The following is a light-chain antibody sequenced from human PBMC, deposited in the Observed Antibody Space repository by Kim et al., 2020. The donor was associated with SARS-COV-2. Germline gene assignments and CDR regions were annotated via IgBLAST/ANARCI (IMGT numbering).Light chain of an antibody. Sequence: QLVLTQSPSASASLGASVKLTCTLSSGHSNNAIAWHQQQPEKGPRYLMKLNSDGSHNKGDGIPDRFSGSSSGAERYLTISSLQTEDEADYYCQTWGTGFWVVGGGTKLTVL. CDR3: QTWGTGFWV. V-gene: IGLV4-69*02. J-gene: IGLJ3*02. CDR1: SGHSNNA. CDR2: LNSDGSH.